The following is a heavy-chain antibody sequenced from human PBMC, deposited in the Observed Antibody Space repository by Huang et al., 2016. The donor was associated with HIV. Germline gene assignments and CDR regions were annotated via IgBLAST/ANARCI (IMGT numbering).Heavy chain of an antibody. CDR2: IKQDESEK. D-gene: IGHD1-7*01. CDR1: TFTFGAYW. J-gene: IGHJ6*02. CDR3: ATKTAAMDI. V-gene: IGHV3-7*01. Sequence: VESGGRLVQPGWSIRLSCVGSTFTFGAYWMSWVRQSPGKGLEWLANIKQDESEKYYVEFVKGRFNISRDNAKKVLFLEMNNVRVEDTATYYCATKTAAMDIWGQGTTVTVS.